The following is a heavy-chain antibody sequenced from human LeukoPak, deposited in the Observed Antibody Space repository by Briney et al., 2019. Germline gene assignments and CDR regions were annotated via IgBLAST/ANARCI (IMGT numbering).Heavy chain of an antibody. CDR3: ARVSYYGSGRYFNLLRYYYGMDV. V-gene: IGHV3-21*01. CDR1: GFTVSSDS. D-gene: IGHD3-10*01. J-gene: IGHJ6*04. CDR2: ISSSGSYI. Sequence: GGSLRLSCAAAGFTVSSDSMNWVRQAPGKGREWVSSISSSGSYIYYADSGKGRFTISRDNAKPSLHLQMNSLRAEDTAVYYCARVSYYGSGRYFNLLRYYYGMDVWGKGPTVPVSS.